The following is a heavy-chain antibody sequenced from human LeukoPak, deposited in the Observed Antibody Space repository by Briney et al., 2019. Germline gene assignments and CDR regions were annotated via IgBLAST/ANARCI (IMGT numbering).Heavy chain of an antibody. D-gene: IGHD2-2*01. V-gene: IGHV1-69*05. J-gene: IGHJ6*03. Sequence: SVKVSCKASGGTFSSYAISWVRQAPGQGLEWMGGIIPIFGTANYAQKFQGRVTITTDESTSTAYMELSSLRSEDTAVYYCARDEPVVVPAANHHYYYYMDVWGKGTTVTVSS. CDR1: GGTFSSYA. CDR3: ARDEPVVVPAANHHYYYYMDV. CDR2: IIPIFGTA.